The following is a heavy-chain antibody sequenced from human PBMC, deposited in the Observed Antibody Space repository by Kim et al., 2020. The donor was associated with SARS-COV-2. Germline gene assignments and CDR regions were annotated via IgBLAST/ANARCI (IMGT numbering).Heavy chain of an antibody. J-gene: IGHJ4*02. CDR1: GFTFSNYG. Sequence: GGSLRLSCAASGFTFSNYGVSWVRQAPGKGLEWVSAISFGGVTDYADSVRGRFTTSSDNPKSTVYLQMNSLRAEDTAVYYCAGICGTTSCSDDYWGQGTLVTVSS. V-gene: IGHV3-23*01. D-gene: IGHD2-2*01. CDR2: ISFGGVT. CDR3: AGICGTTSCSDDY.